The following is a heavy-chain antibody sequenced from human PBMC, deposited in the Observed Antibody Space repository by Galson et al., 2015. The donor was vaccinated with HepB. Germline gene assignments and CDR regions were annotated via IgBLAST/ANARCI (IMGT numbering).Heavy chain of an antibody. V-gene: IGHV1-2*06. Sequence: SVKVSCKASGYTFTGYYMHWVRQAPGQGLEWMGRINPNSGGTNYAQKFQGRVTMTRDTSISTAYMELSRLRSDDTAVYYCARVSGTLRTLIAAASHWGQGTLVTVSS. CDR1: GYTFTGYY. CDR3: ARVSGTLRTLIAAASH. CDR2: INPNSGGT. J-gene: IGHJ4*02. D-gene: IGHD6-13*01.